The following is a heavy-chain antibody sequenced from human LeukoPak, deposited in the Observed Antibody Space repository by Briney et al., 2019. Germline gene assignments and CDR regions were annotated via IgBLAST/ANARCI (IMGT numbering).Heavy chain of an antibody. D-gene: IGHD2-2*01. V-gene: IGHV4-30-2*01. J-gene: IGHJ3*02. Sequence: SETLSLTCTVSGGSISSGGYYWSWIRQPPGKGLEWIGYIYHSGSTYYNPSLKSRVTISVDRSKNQFSLKLSSVTAADTAVYYCARGSDCSSTSCYGSGAFDIWGQGTMVTVSS. CDR2: IYHSGST. CDR3: ARGSDCSSTSCYGSGAFDI. CDR1: GGSISSGGYY.